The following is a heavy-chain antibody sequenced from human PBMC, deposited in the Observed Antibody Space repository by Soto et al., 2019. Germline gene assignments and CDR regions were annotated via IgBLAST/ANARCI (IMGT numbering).Heavy chain of an antibody. V-gene: IGHV3-30-3*01. Sequence: QVQLVESGGGVVQPGRSLRLSCAASAFTFSSYAMHWVRQAPGKGLEWVAVISYDGSNKYYADSVKGRFTISRDNSKNTLYLQMNSLRAEDTAVYYCARDPLHYYGSGSYMDVWGQGTTVTVSS. CDR3: ARDPLHYYGSGSYMDV. CDR2: ISYDGSNK. J-gene: IGHJ6*02. D-gene: IGHD3-10*01. CDR1: AFTFSSYA.